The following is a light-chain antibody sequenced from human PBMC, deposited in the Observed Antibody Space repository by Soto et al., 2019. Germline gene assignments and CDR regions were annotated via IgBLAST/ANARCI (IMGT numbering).Light chain of an antibody. CDR2: GVT. CDR3: SSFTTSYFYV. Sequence: QSALAQPDSVSGSPGQSITISCTGSGSDIGAYNYVSWYQQHPGKAPKLLIHGVTRRPSGVSSRFSASKSAYTASLTISGLQAEDEATYFCSSFTTSYFYVFGPGTKVTVL. CDR1: GSDIGAYNY. V-gene: IGLV2-14*01. J-gene: IGLJ1*01.